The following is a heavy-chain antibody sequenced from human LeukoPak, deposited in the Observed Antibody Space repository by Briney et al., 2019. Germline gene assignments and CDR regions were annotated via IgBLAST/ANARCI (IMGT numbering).Heavy chain of an antibody. CDR1: GFTFSSYG. Sequence: GGSLRLSCAASGFTFSSYGMHWVRQAPGKRLEWVAFIRYDGSNKYYADSVKGRFTISRDNSKNTLYLQMNSLRAEDTAVYYCAKGVWNEDYFDYWGQGTLVTVSS. J-gene: IGHJ4*02. V-gene: IGHV3-30*02. CDR2: IRYDGSNK. D-gene: IGHD1-1*01. CDR3: AKGVWNEDYFDY.